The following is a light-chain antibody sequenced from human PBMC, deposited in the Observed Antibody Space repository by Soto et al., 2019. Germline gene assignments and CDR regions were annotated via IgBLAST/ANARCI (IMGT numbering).Light chain of an antibody. CDR1: SSDIGGFNY. CDR3: CSYAGSYTFV. J-gene: IGLJ1*01. V-gene: IGLV2-11*01. Sequence: SVLTQPRSVSGSPGQSVTISCTGTSSDIGGFNYVSWYQQHPGKVPKLMIYDVTKRPSGVPDRFSASKSGNTASLTISGLQAEDEADYYCCSYAGSYTFVFGTGTKVTVL. CDR2: DVT.